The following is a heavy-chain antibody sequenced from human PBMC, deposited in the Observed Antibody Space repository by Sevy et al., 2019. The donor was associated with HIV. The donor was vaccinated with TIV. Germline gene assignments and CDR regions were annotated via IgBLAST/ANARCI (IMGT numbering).Heavy chain of an antibody. V-gene: IGHV3-23*01. CDR1: GFTFISYA. J-gene: IGHJ3*02. Sequence: GGSLRLSCKPSGFTFISYAMNWVRQAPGKGLEWVSTIYGSSGATYYGDCVKGRFTISRDNSKNTLYLQMNSLRTEDTAVYYCAGGRYDSSGSFDAFDIWGQGTMVTVSS. CDR3: AGGRYDSSGSFDAFDI. D-gene: IGHD3-22*01. CDR2: IYGSSGAT.